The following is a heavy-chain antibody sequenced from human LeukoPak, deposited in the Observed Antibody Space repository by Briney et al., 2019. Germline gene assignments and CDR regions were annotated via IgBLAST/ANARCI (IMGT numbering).Heavy chain of an antibody. V-gene: IGHV5-51*01. CDR2: IYPGDSDT. J-gene: IGHJ4*02. Sequence: GESLKISCKDSGYSFAIYWIGWVRQMPGRGLEWMGIIYPGDSDTRYSPSFQGQVTISVDKSISTAYLHWRSLKASDTAMYYCARSTIYYGSGSRFDYWGQGTLVTVSS. CDR1: GYSFAIYW. D-gene: IGHD3-10*01. CDR3: ARSTIYYGSGSRFDY.